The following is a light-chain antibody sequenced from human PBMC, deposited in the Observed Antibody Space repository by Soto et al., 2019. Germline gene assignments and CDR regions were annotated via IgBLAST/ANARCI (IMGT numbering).Light chain of an antibody. Sequence: DIQMLQSPSALSASVGDRVTITCRASQGISNFLAWYQQRPGEVPNLLIYAASTLQSGVPSRFSGSGSGTDFTLTISSPQPEDVATYYCQKYNSAPLTFGGGTKVDIK. CDR1: QGISNF. CDR2: AAS. J-gene: IGKJ4*01. V-gene: IGKV1-27*01. CDR3: QKYNSAPLT.